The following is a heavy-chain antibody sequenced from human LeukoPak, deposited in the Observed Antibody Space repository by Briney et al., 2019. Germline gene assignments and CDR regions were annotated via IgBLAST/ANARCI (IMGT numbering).Heavy chain of an antibody. CDR2: ISGSGGST. Sequence: PGGSLRLSCAASGFTFSSYAMSWVRQAPGKGLEWVSAISGSGGSTYYADSVKGRFTISRDNSKNTLYLQMNSLRAEDTAVYYCAKSYDYVWGSYRYSGAFDIWGQGTMVTVSS. CDR1: GFTFSSYA. V-gene: IGHV3-23*01. J-gene: IGHJ3*02. CDR3: AKSYDYVWGSYRYSGAFDI. D-gene: IGHD3-16*02.